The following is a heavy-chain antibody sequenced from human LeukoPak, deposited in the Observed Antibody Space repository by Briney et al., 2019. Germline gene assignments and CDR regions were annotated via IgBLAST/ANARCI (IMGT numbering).Heavy chain of an antibody. CDR1: GFTVSRNY. D-gene: IGHD3-9*01. J-gene: IGHJ4*02. Sequence: GGSLRLSCAASGFTVSRNYMSWVRQAPGQGLEWVSVIYSTGSTYYADSVKGRFTISRDNSKNTLYLQMNSLRAEDTAVYYCARVFRGPFGYWGQGTLVTVSS. V-gene: IGHV3-53*01. CDR3: ARVFRGPFGY. CDR2: IYSTGST.